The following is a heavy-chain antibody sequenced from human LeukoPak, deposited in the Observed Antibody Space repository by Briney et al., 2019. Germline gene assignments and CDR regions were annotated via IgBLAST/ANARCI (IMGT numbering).Heavy chain of an antibody. V-gene: IGHV4-4*02. CDR3: ARDQSQLGDFDS. J-gene: IGHJ4*02. Sequence: SETLSLTCAVSGDSISPSNWWSWVRQPPGKGLEWIGEIYHSGSTNYNPSLKSRVTISVDKSKNQFSLRLTSVTAAGTAVYYCARDQSQLGDFDSWGQGALVTVSS. D-gene: IGHD1-1*01. CDR2: IYHSGST. CDR1: GDSISPSNW.